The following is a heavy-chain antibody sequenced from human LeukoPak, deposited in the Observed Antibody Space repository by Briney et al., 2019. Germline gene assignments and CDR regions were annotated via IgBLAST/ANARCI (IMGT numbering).Heavy chain of an antibody. J-gene: IGHJ3*02. CDR3: ARVGEEWELPEAFDI. CDR2: MNPNSGNT. Sequence: ASVKVSCKASGGTFTSYDINWVRQATGQGLEWMGWMNPNSGNTGYAQKFQGRVTITRNTSISTAYMELSSLRSEDTAVYYCARVGEEWELPEAFDIWGQGTMVTVSS. CDR1: GGTFTSYD. V-gene: IGHV1-8*03. D-gene: IGHD1-26*01.